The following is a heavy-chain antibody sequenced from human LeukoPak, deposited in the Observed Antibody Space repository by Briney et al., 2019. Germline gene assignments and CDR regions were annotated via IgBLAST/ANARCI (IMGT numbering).Heavy chain of an antibody. V-gene: IGHV3-74*01. CDR2: INSFGSST. Sequence: GGSLRLSCAASGFTFSSYWMHWVRQAPGKGLVWVSRINSFGSSTTYADSVKGRFTISRDNAKNTLYLQMNSLRAEDTAVYYCAREASAVGWFDPWGQGTQVTVSS. D-gene: IGHD2-15*01. CDR1: GFTFSSYW. J-gene: IGHJ5*02. CDR3: AREASAVGWFDP.